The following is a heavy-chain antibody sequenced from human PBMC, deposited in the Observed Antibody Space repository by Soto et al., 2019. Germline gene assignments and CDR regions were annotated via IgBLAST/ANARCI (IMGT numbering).Heavy chain of an antibody. V-gene: IGHV4-31*02. Sequence: TRSLTCTDAGESISSDGYHRSWIRQHPGKGLEWIGYIYYSGSSYYNPSLKSRLTMSVDTSKNQFSLKLISVTAADTAVYHCARDLYRGIYSAFDIWGQGIIVTV. CDR2: IYYSGSS. CDR1: GESISSDGYH. J-gene: IGHJ3*02. CDR3: ARDLYRGIYSAFDI. D-gene: IGHD1-26*01.